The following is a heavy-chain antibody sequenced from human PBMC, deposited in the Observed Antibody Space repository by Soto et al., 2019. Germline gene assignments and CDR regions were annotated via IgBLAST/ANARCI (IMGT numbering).Heavy chain of an antibody. CDR1: GFTFYNYA. CDR3: GMGNLFDH. Sequence: EVLLLEWGGGLVQPGGSLGLSFAAPGFTFYNYAVSWVRQAPGAGLDWVSTISNSGGTIYYADSVSGRLTISRDNSKMTLYVQMNTVRAEDTAVNYCGMGNLFDHWGQRTLVTVSS. J-gene: IGHJ4*02. D-gene: IGHD1-26*01. CDR2: ISNSGGTI. V-gene: IGHV3-23*01.